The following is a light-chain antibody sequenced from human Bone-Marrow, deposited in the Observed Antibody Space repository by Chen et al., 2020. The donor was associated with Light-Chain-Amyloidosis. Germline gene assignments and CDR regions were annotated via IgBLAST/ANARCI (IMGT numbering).Light chain of an antibody. CDR2: DVS. Sequence: QPALTQPRSVSASPGQSLSISFTGPSSDVGGYDFVSWYQKHPVNAPKLMIYDVSKRPSGVPDRFSGSKSGNTASLTISGLQADDEADYYCCSYAGSYSLYVFGSGTKVTVL. J-gene: IGLJ1*01. CDR3: CSYAGSYSLYV. CDR1: SSDVGGYDF. V-gene: IGLV2-11*01.